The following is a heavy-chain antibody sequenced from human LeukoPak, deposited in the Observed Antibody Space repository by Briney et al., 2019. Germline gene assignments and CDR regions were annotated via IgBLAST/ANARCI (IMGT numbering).Heavy chain of an antibody. D-gene: IGHD2-21*02. J-gene: IGHJ4*02. V-gene: IGHV4-59*01. CDR3: ARAPNCGGDCYSDY. CDR1: GGSMIGYY. Sequence: SETLSLTCTVSGGSMIGYYWSWIRQPPGKGLEWIGYIYYSGSTDYNPSLKSRVTISVDTSKNQFSLRLSSVTAADTAVYYCARAPNCGGDCYSDYWGQGTLVTVSS. CDR2: IYYSGST.